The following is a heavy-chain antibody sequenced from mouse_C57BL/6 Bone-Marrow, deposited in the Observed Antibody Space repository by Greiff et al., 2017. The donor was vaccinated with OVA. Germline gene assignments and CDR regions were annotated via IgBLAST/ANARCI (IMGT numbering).Heavy chain of an antibody. V-gene: IGHV5-4*01. CDR1: GFTFSSYA. Sequence: EVMLVESGGGLVKPGGSLKLSCAASGFTFSSYAMSWVRQTPEKRLEWVATISDGGSYTYYPDNVKGRFPISRDNAKNNLYLQMSHLKSEDTAMYYCARDRYGSSYWYFDVWGTGTTVTVSS. J-gene: IGHJ1*03. D-gene: IGHD1-1*01. CDR2: ISDGGSYT. CDR3: ARDRYGSSYWYFDV.